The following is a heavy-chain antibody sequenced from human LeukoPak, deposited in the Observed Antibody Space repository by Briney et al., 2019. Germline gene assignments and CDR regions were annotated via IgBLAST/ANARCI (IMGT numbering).Heavy chain of an antibody. Sequence: GASVKVSCKASGYTFTGYYMHWVRQAPGQGLEWIGWINPNSGGTNYAQKFQGRVTMTRDTSISTAYMELSRLRSDDTAVYYCARSSSLYYYYYMDVWGKGTTVTVSS. CDR1: GYTFTGYY. CDR2: INPNSGGT. CDR3: ARSSSLYYYYYMDV. D-gene: IGHD6-6*01. J-gene: IGHJ6*03. V-gene: IGHV1-2*02.